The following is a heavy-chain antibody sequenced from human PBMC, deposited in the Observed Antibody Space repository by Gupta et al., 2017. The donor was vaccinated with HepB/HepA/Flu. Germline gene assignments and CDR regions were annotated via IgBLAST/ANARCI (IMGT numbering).Heavy chain of an antibody. V-gene: IGHV4-34*01. CDR2: INHSGST. CDR1: GGSFSGYH. CDR3: GRRRDWYFDL. Sequence: QVQLQQWGAGLLKPSETLSLTCAVYGGSFSGYHWSWIRQPPGKGLEWIGEINHSGSTNYNPSLKSRVTILVDTSKNQFSLKLSSVTAADTAVYNCGRRRDWYFDLWGRGTLVTVSS. J-gene: IGHJ2*01.